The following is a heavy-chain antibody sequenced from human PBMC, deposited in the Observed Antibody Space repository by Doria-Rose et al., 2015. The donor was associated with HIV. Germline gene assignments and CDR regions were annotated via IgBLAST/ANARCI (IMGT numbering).Heavy chain of an antibody. CDR1: GVSLSSPGMG. J-gene: IGHJ4*02. Sequence: SGPVLVKPTETLTLTCTVSGVSLSSPGMGVSWIRQPPGKALEWLANIFSDDEISYKTSLKSRLTISRGTSKSQVVVTMTDMDPVDTATYYCARIKSSRWYHKYYFDFWGQGTLVIVSA. CDR3: ARIKSSRWYHKYYFDF. D-gene: IGHD6-13*01. CDR2: IFSDDEI. V-gene: IGHV2-26*01.